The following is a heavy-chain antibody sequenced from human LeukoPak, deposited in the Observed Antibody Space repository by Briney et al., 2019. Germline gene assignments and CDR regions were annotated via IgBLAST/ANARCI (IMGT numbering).Heavy chain of an antibody. CDR1: GYTFSNYG. D-gene: IGHD3-22*01. J-gene: IGHJ3*02. Sequence: RRASVKVSCTASGYTFSNYGISWVRQAPGQGLEWVGWIRGDNGNTNYAQKLQGRVTMTTDTSTSTAYMELRSLRSDDTAVYYCARDLPITMIVVVPHAHAFDIWGQGTMVTVSS. V-gene: IGHV1-18*01. CDR3: ARDLPITMIVVVPHAHAFDI. CDR2: IRGDNGNT.